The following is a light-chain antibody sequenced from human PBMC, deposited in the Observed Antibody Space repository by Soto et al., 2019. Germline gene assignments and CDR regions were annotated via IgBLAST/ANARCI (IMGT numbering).Light chain of an antibody. J-gene: IGKJ4*01. V-gene: IGKV3-15*01. CDR2: GAS. CDR1: KSVSSN. Sequence: EIVMTQSPATLSVSPGERATFSCRASKSVSSNLDWYQQKPGQAHRILSYGASTRATGIPARCSGSVSVTEFTLTISSLQSEDFPVYYCQQYNNWPPLTFVGGTKVEIK. CDR3: QQYNNWPPLT.